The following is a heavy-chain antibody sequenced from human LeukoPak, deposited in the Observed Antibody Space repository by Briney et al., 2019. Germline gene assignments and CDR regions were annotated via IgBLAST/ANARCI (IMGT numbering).Heavy chain of an antibody. V-gene: IGHV4-59*13. D-gene: IGHD6-25*01. J-gene: IGHJ5*02. CDR3: AGDFPAERRLISHWFDP. CDR2: IYYSGSA. Sequence: SETLSLTCTVSGGSISSYYWCWVWKPPRQGLGRVGNIYYSGSASYNPYLKSRVNISVDTAKNKISLKLSSVACAATALYYCAGDFPAERRLISHWFDPWGQGTLVTVSS. CDR1: GGSISSYY.